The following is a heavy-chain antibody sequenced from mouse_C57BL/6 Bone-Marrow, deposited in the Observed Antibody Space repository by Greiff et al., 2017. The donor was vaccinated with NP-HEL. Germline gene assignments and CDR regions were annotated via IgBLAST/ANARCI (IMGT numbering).Heavy chain of an antibody. V-gene: IGHV1-82*01. J-gene: IGHJ1*03. D-gene: IGHD1-1*01. CDR3: ARAYGSSYWYFDV. CDR2: IYPGDGDT. CDR1: GYAFSSSW. Sequence: VQLQQSGPELVKPGASVKISCKASGYAFSSSWMNWVKQRPGKGLEWIGRIYPGDGDTNYNGKFKGKATLTADKSSRTAYMQLSSLTSEDSAVYFCARAYGSSYWYFDVWGTGTTVTVSS.